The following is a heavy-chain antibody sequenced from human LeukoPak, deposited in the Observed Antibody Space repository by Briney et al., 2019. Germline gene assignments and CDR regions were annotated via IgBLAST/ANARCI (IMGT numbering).Heavy chain of an antibody. CDR2: VYYSGST. CDR1: GVSISSYY. CDR3: ARGNYGSGTYYNHFDY. V-gene: IGHV4-59*01. D-gene: IGHD3-10*01. Sequence: SETLSLTCTVSGVSISSYYWSWIRQPPGNGLEWIGYVYYSGSTNYNPALKSRVTVSLDTSKKQFSLKLNSVTAADTAVYYCARGNYGSGTYYNHFDYWGQGTLVTVSS. J-gene: IGHJ4*02.